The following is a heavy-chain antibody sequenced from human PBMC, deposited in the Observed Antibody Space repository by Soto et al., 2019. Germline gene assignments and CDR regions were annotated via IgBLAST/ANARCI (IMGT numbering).Heavy chain of an antibody. V-gene: IGHV1-2*04. CDR1: GYTFTGYY. Sequence: ASVKVSCKASGYTFTGYYMHWVRQAPGQGLEWMGWINPNSGGTNYAQKFRGWVTMTRDTSISTAYMELSRLRSDDTAVYYCAGDEGLGELSFTLDYWGQGTLVTVSS. J-gene: IGHJ4*02. CDR3: AGDEGLGELSFTLDY. CDR2: INPNSGGT. D-gene: IGHD3-16*02.